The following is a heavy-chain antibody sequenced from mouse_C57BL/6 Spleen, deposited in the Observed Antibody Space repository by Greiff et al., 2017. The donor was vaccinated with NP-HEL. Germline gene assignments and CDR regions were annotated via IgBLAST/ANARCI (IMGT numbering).Heavy chain of an antibody. CDR2: INPNNGGT. CDR3: AREGLADVNYYAMDY. D-gene: IGHD2-3*01. J-gene: IGHJ4*01. V-gene: IGHV1-22*01. CDR1: GYTFTDYN. Sequence: VQLQQSGPELVKPGASVKMSCKASGYTFTDYNMHWVKQSHGKSLEWIGYINPNNGGTSYNQKFKGKATLTVNKSSSTAYMELRSLTSEDSAVYYCAREGLADVNYYAMDYWGQGTSVTVSS.